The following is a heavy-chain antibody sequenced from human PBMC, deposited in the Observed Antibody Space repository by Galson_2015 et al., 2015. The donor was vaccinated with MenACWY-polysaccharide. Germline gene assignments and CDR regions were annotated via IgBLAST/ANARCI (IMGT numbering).Heavy chain of an antibody. CDR2: IKQDESEK. D-gene: IGHD3-10*01. J-gene: IGHJ4*02. Sequence: SLRLSCAASGFTFSNFWMSWVRQAPGKELEWVASIKQDESEKYLVDSVKGRFTIPRDNAENSLFLQMNSLRAEDTAVYYCARERWVRGVLFDQWGQGTLVTVSS. CDR1: GFTFSNFW. CDR3: ARERWVRGVLFDQ. V-gene: IGHV3-7*01.